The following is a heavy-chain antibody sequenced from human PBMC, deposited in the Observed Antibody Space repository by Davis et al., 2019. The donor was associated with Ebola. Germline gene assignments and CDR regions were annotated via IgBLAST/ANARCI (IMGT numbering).Heavy chain of an antibody. J-gene: IGHJ4*02. Sequence: YADSVKGRFTISRDNAKNSLYLQMNSLRAEDTAVYYCAREGWYCSSTSCFYFDYWGQGTLVTVSS. CDR3: AREGWYCSSTSCFYFDY. V-gene: IGHV3-11*05. D-gene: IGHD2-2*01.